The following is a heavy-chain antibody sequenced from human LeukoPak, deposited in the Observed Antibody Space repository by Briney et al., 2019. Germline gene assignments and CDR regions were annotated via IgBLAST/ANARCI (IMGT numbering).Heavy chain of an antibody. J-gene: IGHJ6*02. CDR3: ARNGAAAGRYYYYYGMDV. D-gene: IGHD6-13*01. V-gene: IGHV4-39*07. CDR2: IYYSGST. Sequence: ASETLSLTCTVSGGSISSSSYYWGWIRQPPGKGLEWIGSIYYSGSTYYNPSLKSRVTISVDTSKNQFSLKLSSVTAADTAVYYCARNGAAAGRYYYYYGMDVWGQGTTVTVSS. CDR1: GGSISSSSYY.